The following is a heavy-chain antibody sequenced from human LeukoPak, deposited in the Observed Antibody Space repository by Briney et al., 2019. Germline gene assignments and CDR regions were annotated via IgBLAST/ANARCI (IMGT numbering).Heavy chain of an antibody. CDR1: GGSISSSSYY. J-gene: IGHJ4*02. CDR3: ARSYRYSYGFFDY. V-gene: IGHV4-39*01. CDR2: IYYSGNT. Sequence: SETLSLTCSVSGGSISSSSYYWGWIRQPPGKGLELIGSIYYSGNTYYNPSLKSRVTISVDTSKNQFSLKLSSVTAADTAVYYCARSYRYSYGFFDYWGQGTLVTVSS. D-gene: IGHD5-18*01.